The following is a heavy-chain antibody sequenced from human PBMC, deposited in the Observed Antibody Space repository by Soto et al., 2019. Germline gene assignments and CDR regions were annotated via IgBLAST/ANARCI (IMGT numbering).Heavy chain of an antibody. J-gene: IGHJ5*02. CDR3: ARRPYTYGYIYWFDP. Sequence: QVQLQQWGAGVLKPSETLSLTCAVYGGSFSDYYWTWIRQPPGKGLEWIGEINVSGSTNYNPSLKCRVTLSVDTSKTQFSLRPNSVTAADTAVYYCARRPYTYGYIYWFDPWGQGTLVTVSS. D-gene: IGHD5-18*01. CDR2: INVSGST. V-gene: IGHV4-34*02. CDR1: GGSFSDYY.